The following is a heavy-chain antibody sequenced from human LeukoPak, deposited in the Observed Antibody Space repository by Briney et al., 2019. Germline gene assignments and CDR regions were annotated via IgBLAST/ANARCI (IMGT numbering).Heavy chain of an antibody. D-gene: IGHD3-10*01. Sequence: GGSLRLSCAASGFTFSSYAMSWVRQAPGKGLEWVSAISGSGGSTYYADSVKGRFTISRDNSKNTLYLQMNSLRAEDTAVYYCAKTLLSHINSNYVDYWGQGTLVTVSS. CDR1: GFTFSSYA. CDR2: ISGSGGST. CDR3: AKTLLSHINSNYVDY. V-gene: IGHV3-23*01. J-gene: IGHJ4*02.